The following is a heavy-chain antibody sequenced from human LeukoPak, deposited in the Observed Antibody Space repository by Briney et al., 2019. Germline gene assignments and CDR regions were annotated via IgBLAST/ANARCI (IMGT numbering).Heavy chain of an antibody. CDR2: ITSSSMYI. CDR3: ARDPYNGDYGDSYYYFMDA. J-gene: IGHJ6*03. CDR1: GFTFSNYN. D-gene: IGHD4-17*01. V-gene: IGHV3-21*01. Sequence: GGSLRLSCAASGFTFSNYNMNWVRQTPGKGLEWVSSITSSSMYIYYADSVKGRFTISRDNAKNSLSLQMNSLRAEDTAVYYCARDPYNGDYGDSYYYFMDAWGKGTTVTISS.